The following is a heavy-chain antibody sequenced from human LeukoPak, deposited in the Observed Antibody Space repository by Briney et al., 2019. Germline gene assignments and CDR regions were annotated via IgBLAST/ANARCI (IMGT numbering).Heavy chain of an antibody. D-gene: IGHD6-19*01. CDR3: ARTSRLVAVAGTVDY. CDR2: IYYSGST. CDR1: GVSVGSGSYY. V-gene: IGHV4-61*01. J-gene: IGHJ4*02. Sequence: SETLSLTCAVSGVSVGSGSYYWSWIRQPPGKGLEWIGYIYYSGSTNYNPSLKSRVTISVDTSKNQFSLKLSSVTAADTAVYYCARTSRLVAVAGTVDYWGQGTLVTVSS.